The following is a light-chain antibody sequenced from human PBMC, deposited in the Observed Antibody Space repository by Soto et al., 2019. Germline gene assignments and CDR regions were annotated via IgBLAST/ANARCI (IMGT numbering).Light chain of an antibody. Sequence: EIVLTQSPGTLSLSPGERATLSCRASQSVSSSYLAWYQQKPGQAPRLLIYGASSRATGIPDRFSRSGSGTDFTLTISRLEPEDFAVYYCQQDGSSPPWTFGQGTKVEIK. J-gene: IGKJ1*01. CDR3: QQDGSSPPWT. V-gene: IGKV3-20*01. CDR2: GAS. CDR1: QSVSSSY.